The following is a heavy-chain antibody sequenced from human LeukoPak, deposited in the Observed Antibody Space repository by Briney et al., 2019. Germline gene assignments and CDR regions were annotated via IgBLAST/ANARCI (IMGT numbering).Heavy chain of an antibody. CDR2: INPSGGST. Sequence: ASVKVSCTASGYTFTSYGISWVRQAPGQGLEWMGIINPSGGSTSYAQKFQGRVTMTRDTSTSTVYMELSSLRSEDTAVYYCARVERYYYDSSGYLAPDDAFDIWGQGTMVTVSS. CDR3: ARVERYYYDSSGYLAPDDAFDI. CDR1: GYTFTSYG. D-gene: IGHD3-22*01. J-gene: IGHJ3*02. V-gene: IGHV1-46*01.